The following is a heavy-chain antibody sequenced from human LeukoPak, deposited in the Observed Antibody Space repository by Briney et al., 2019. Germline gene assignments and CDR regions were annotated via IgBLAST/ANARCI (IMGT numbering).Heavy chain of an antibody. D-gene: IGHD3-10*01. CDR3: AKSNGYGLIDI. Sequence: SETLSLTCTVSGGPISTSNFNWGWLRQPPGMDLEWIVNIFYSASTYYGPSLMSRLIILLETSRNQFTLKLNSVTAADTAVYYCAKSNGYGLIDIWGQGTMVTVSP. J-gene: IGHJ3*02. CDR1: GGPISTSNFN. V-gene: IGHV4-39*06. CDR2: IFYSAST.